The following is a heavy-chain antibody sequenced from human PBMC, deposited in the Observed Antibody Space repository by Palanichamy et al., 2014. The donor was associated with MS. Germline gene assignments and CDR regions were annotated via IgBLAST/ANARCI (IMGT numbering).Heavy chain of an antibody. Sequence: EVHLLESGGGLVQPGGSLRLSCAVSGFTFSSHWMHWVRQVPGKGLVWVSRINGDGSVINYADSVKGRFTISGDNAKNTLYLQMNSLRAEDTAVFYCARAPTTGASFYFNWGQGTLVTVSS. CDR3: ARAPTTGASFYFN. J-gene: IGHJ4*02. CDR1: GFTFSSHW. V-gene: IGHV3-74*01. D-gene: IGHD2/OR15-2a*01. CDR2: INGDGSVI.